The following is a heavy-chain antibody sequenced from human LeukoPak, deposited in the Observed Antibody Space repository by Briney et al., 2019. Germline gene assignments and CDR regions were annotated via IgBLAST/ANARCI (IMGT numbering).Heavy chain of an antibody. CDR3: ARSRVLGYGSGSYYDY. V-gene: IGHV4-59*08. J-gene: IGHJ4*02. CDR1: GGSISSNY. CDR2: IYYSGST. D-gene: IGHD3-10*01. Sequence: PSETLSLTSTVSGGSISSNYWSWLRQPQGQGLEWIGNIYYSGSTNYNPSLKSRVTISVDTSNDQYSLKLSSMTAADTAVYYCARSRVLGYGSGSYYDYWGQGTLVTVSS.